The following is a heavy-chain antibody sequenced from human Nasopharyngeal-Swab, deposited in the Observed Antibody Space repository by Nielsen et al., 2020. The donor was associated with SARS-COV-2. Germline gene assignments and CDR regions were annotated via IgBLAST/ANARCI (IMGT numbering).Heavy chain of an antibody. D-gene: IGHD6-13*01. CDR1: DGSISSSSYY. Sequence: SETLSLTCSVSDGSISSSSYYWGWIRQPPGKGLEWIGSIYYSGSTYYNPSLKSRVTISVDTSKNQFSLKLSSVTAADTAVYYCVGSSWYGDYYYNYGMDVWGQGTTVTVSS. CDR2: IYYSGST. J-gene: IGHJ6*02. CDR3: VGSSWYGDYYYNYGMDV. V-gene: IGHV4-39*07.